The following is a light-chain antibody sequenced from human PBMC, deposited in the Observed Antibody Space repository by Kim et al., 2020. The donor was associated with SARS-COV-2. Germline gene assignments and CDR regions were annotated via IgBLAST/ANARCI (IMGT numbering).Light chain of an antibody. CDR3: AAWDESLDGFLV. Sequence: VNICCSGSRSNIGSSPVNWDQHVPGTAPKHLICRNKDRPAGVPDRYAASESDTSGALAIRGLQSEDETTYYCAAWDESLDGFLVFGGGTQLTVL. CDR2: RNK. V-gene: IGLV1-44*01. CDR1: RSNIGSSP. J-gene: IGLJ2*01.